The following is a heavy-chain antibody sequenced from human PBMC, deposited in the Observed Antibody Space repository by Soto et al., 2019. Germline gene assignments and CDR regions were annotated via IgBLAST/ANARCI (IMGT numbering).Heavy chain of an antibody. J-gene: IGHJ4*02. V-gene: IGHV4-31*03. CDR1: GGAISDGFH. CDR2: IHYRGST. Sequence: QVQLQESGPGLVKPSETLSLTCTVSGGAISDGFHWTWIRQLPGKGLECIGYIHYRGSTYYNPSLKSRMTISGDTSKRQFSLKLSSVTAADTAVYYCARGHYYDSSGLTFDYWGQGTLVTVSS. D-gene: IGHD3-22*01. CDR3: ARGHYYDSSGLTFDY.